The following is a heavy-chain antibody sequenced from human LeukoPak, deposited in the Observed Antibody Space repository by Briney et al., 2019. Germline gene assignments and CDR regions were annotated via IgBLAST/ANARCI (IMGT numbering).Heavy chain of an antibody. D-gene: IGHD6-6*01. CDR2: INPNSGGT. V-gene: IGHV1-2*02. CDR3: ARGKASSASFDP. Sequence: ASVKVSCKASGYTFTGYYMHWVRQAPGQGLEWMGWINPNSGGTNYAQKFQGRVTMTRDTSISTAYMELSRLRSGDTAVYYCARGKASSASFDPWGQGTLVTVSS. CDR1: GYTFTGYY. J-gene: IGHJ5*02.